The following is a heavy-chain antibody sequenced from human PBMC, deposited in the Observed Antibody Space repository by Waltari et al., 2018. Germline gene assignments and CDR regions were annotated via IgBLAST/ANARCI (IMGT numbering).Heavy chain of an antibody. Sequence: EVQMVESGGGLVEPGGSLRLSCATSGFIFSSYSMSWVRQTPGKGLEWVSSITSSDYIDYSDSVEGRFTISEDNAKQSLYLQMNSRGAEDTAVYYCARDPPIIWNGYPPSMDVWGQGTTVTVSS. CDR3: ARDPPIIWNGYPPSMDV. CDR1: GFIFSSYS. CDR2: ITSSDYI. J-gene: IGHJ6*02. V-gene: IGHV3-21*02. D-gene: IGHD3-3*01.